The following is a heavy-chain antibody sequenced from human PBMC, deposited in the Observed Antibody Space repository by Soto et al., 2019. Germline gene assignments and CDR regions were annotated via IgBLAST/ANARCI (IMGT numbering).Heavy chain of an antibody. J-gene: IGHJ4*02. V-gene: IGHV3-72*01. Sequence: EVQLVESGGGLVQPGGSGRLSCAVSGFSLSEHYMDWVRQAPGKGLEWVGLSRNKTKSYTTDYAASVKGRFTISRADSKNSLYLQMNSLQAEDTAVYYCTRATDWGWGQGTLVTVSS. D-gene: IGHD1-1*01. CDR3: TRATDWG. CDR1: GFSLSEHY. CDR2: SRNKTKSYTT.